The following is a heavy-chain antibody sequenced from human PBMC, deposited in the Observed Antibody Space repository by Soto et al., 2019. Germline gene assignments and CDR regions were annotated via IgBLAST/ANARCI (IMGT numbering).Heavy chain of an antibody. Sequence: SETLSLTCTVSGGSISSYYWSWIRQPPGKGLEWVGYIYYSGSTNYNPSLKSRVTISVDTSKNQFSLELSSVTAADTAVYYCAAGEWELLSLDYWGQGTLVTVSS. J-gene: IGHJ4*02. CDR1: GGSISSYY. V-gene: IGHV4-59*01. D-gene: IGHD1-26*01. CDR3: AAGEWELLSLDY. CDR2: IYYSGST.